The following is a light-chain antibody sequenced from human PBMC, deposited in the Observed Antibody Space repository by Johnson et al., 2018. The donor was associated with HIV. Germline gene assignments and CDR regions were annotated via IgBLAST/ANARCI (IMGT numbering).Light chain of an antibody. CDR2: ENN. CDR1: SSNIGNNY. CDR3: GTWDSSLNASYF. Sequence: QSVLTQPPSVSAAPGQKVTISCSGSSSNIGNNYVSWYQQPPGTAPKLLIYENNKRPSGIPDRFSGSKSGTSATLGITGLQTGDGADYYCGTWDSSLNASYFFGSGTSVTVL. J-gene: IGLJ1*01. V-gene: IGLV1-51*02.